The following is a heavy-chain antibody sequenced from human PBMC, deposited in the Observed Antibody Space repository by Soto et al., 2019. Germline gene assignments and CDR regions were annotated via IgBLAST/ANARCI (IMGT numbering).Heavy chain of an antibody. D-gene: IGHD3-10*01. CDR2: MNEDGGTT. CDR3: ASDLSGRANV. Sequence: GGSLRLSCAASGFTFSSYWMHWVRQAPGKGLVWVSRMNEDGGTTDYADSVKGRFTISRDNAKNTLYLQMNSLRVEDTAVYYCASDLSGRANVWGQGTTVTVSS. CDR1: GFTFSSYW. V-gene: IGHV3-74*01. J-gene: IGHJ6*02.